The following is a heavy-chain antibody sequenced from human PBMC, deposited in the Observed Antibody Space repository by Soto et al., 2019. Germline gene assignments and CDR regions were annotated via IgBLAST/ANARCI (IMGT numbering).Heavy chain of an antibody. Sequence: ASVKVSCKASGYTFTSYGISWVRQAPGQGLEWMGWINPNSGGTNYAQKFQGRVTMTRDTSISTAYMELSRLRSDDTAVYYCARDLEGLDYDFWSGYGWFDPWGQGTLVTVSS. J-gene: IGHJ5*02. CDR2: INPNSGGT. CDR3: ARDLEGLDYDFWSGYGWFDP. D-gene: IGHD3-3*01. CDR1: GYTFTSYG. V-gene: IGHV1-2*02.